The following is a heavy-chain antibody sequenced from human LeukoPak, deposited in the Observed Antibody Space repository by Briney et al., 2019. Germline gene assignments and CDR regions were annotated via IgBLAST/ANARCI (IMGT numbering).Heavy chain of an antibody. CDR1: GFTVSSYS. CDR3: ARVLRPREYSGYDYFQPSPTAFDAFDI. Sequence: PGGSLRLSCAASGFTVSSYSMNWVRQAPGKGLEWVSSISSSSSYIYYAESVKGRFTISRDNAKNSLYLQMNSLRAEDTAVYYCARVLRPREYSGYDYFQPSPTAFDAFDIWGQGTMVTVSS. V-gene: IGHV3-21*01. J-gene: IGHJ3*02. CDR2: ISSSSSYI. D-gene: IGHD5-12*01.